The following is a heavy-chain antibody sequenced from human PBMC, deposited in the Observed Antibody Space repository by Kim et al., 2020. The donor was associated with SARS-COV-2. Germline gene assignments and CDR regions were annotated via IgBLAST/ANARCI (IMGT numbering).Heavy chain of an antibody. D-gene: IGHD3-10*01. V-gene: IGHV3-23*01. CDR3: AKEGITYPRNYFDY. J-gene: IGHJ4*02. Sequence: ADSVKGRFTISRDKSKNTLYLQMSSLRAEDTAVYYCAKEGITYPRNYFDYWGQGTLVTVSS.